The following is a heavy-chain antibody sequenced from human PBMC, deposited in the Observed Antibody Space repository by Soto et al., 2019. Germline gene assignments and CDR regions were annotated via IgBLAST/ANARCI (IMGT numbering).Heavy chain of an antibody. D-gene: IGHD3-22*01. Sequence: GASVKVSCKASVGTFSSYAISWVRQAPGQGLEWMGGIIPIFGTANYAQKFQGRVTITADESTSTAYMELSSLRSEDTAVYYCARRGNSSGPTGYFDYWGQGTLVTVS. CDR1: VGTFSSYA. CDR3: ARRGNSSGPTGYFDY. J-gene: IGHJ4*02. CDR2: IIPIFGTA. V-gene: IGHV1-69*13.